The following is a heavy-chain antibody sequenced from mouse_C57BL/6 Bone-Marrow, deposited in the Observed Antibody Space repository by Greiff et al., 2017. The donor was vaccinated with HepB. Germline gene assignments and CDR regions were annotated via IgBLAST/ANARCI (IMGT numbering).Heavy chain of an antibody. CDR2: INPNNGGT. CDR1: GYTFTDYN. Sequence: VQLKQSGPELVKPGASVKIPCKASGYTFTDYNMDWVKQSHGKSLEWIGDINPNNGGTIYNQKFKGKATLTVDKSSSTAYMELRSLTSEDTAVYYCAREDYDGWYFDVWGTGTTVTVSS. V-gene: IGHV1-18*01. D-gene: IGHD2-4*01. CDR3: AREDYDGWYFDV. J-gene: IGHJ1*03.